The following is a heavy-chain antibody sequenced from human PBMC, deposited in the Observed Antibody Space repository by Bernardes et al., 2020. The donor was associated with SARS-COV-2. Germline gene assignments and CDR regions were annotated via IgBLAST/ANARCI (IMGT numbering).Heavy chain of an antibody. V-gene: IGHV3-15*01. D-gene: IGHD3-10*01. CDR2: INSITDGGTT. J-gene: IGHJ4*02. Sequence: GGSLRLSCAASGFTFSNAWMSWVRQAPGKGLEWVGRINSITDGGTTDYATPVKGRFSISRDDSKNTLYLQMNSLKTEDTAVYYCTTGVVRGVIGYWGQGTLVTVSS. CDR1: GFTFSNAW. CDR3: TTGVVRGVIGY.